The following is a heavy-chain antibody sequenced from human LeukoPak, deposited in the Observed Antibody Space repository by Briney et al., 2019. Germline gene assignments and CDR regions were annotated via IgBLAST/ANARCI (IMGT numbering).Heavy chain of an antibody. J-gene: IGHJ5*02. Sequence: ASVKVSCKTSGSTFTSYEISWVRQAPGQGPEWLGWINTNTGNTHYAQSLQDRVTLTTDTSTSTAYMELRSLKSDDTAVYYCASGVSGVTPPWGQGTLVIVSS. V-gene: IGHV1-18*01. CDR3: ASGVSGVTPP. CDR1: GSTFTSYE. D-gene: IGHD4-23*01. CDR2: INTNTGNT.